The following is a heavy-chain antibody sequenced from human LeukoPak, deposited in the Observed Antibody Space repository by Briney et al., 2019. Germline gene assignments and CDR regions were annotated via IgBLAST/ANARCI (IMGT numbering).Heavy chain of an antibody. D-gene: IGHD3-22*01. CDR1: GDSISSGDYY. V-gene: IGHV4-30-4*01. CDR3: ARVVDSSGYYYGRGRKYFDY. J-gene: IGHJ4*02. CDR2: IYYSGST. Sequence: SETLSLTCTVSGDSISSGDYYWSWIRQPPGKGLECIGFIYYSGSTYYNPSLKSRVTISVDTPKNQFSLKLSSVTAADTAIYYCARVVDSSGYYYGRGRKYFDYWGQGSLVTVSS.